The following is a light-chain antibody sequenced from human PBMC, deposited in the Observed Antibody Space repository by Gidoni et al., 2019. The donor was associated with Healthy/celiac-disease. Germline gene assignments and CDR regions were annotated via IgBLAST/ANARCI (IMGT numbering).Light chain of an antibody. CDR1: QSVSSY. CDR3: QHSSNCPPT. Sequence: EIVLTQSPATLSLSPGERAPLSCRASQSVSSYLAWYQQKPSQAPRLLIYAASNRATGIPARFSGSWSGKDFTLTSSRLEPEDFAVYYCQHSSNCPPTFGGGTKVEIK. V-gene: IGKV3-11*01. J-gene: IGKJ4*01. CDR2: AAS.